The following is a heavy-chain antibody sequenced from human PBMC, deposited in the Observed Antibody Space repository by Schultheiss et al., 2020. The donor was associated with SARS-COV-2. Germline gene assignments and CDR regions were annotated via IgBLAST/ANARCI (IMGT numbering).Heavy chain of an antibody. Sequence: GGSLRLSCAASGFTFSSYAMHWVRQAPGKGLEWVAVISYDGSNKYYADSVKGRFTISRDNSKNTLYLQMNSLRAEDTAVYYCAKDKGYSSSWQYYYYGMDVWGQGTTVTVSS. V-gene: IGHV3-30*04. CDR2: ISYDGSNK. J-gene: IGHJ6*02. D-gene: IGHD6-13*01. CDR3: AKDKGYSSSWQYYYYGMDV. CDR1: GFTFSSYA.